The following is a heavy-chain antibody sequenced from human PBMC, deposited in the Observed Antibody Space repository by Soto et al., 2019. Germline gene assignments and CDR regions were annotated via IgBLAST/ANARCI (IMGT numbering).Heavy chain of an antibody. Sequence: QVQLQESGPGLVTPSETLSLTCTGSGGSISSYYWSWIRQPPGKGLEWIGSIYYSGSTNYNPSLKSRVTISVDTSKNQCSLKLSSVTAADTAVYYCARAMSGSYPYYFDYWGQGTLVTVSS. CDR1: GGSISSYY. V-gene: IGHV4-59*01. D-gene: IGHD1-26*01. CDR2: IYYSGST. J-gene: IGHJ4*02. CDR3: ARAMSGSYPYYFDY.